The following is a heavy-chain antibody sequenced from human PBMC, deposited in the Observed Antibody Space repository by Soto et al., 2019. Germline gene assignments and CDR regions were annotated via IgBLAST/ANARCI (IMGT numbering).Heavy chain of an antibody. CDR2: MNPNSGNT. Sequence: QVQLVQSGAEVKKPGASVKVSCKASGYTFTSYDINWVRQATGQGLEWMGWMNPNSGNTGYAQKFQGRVTMTRNTSRSTAYMERRSLRFEDTAVYYCARRVVWFGDYDAFDLLGQGTMVTVSS. CDR1: GYTFTSYD. CDR3: ARRVVWFGDYDAFDL. V-gene: IGHV1-8*01. J-gene: IGHJ3*01. D-gene: IGHD3-10*01.